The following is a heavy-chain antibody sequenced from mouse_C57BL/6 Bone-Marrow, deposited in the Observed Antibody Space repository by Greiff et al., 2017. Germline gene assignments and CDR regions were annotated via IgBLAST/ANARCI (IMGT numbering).Heavy chain of an antibody. Sequence: QVQLQQSGAELSRPRASVKLSSKAYAYTFTSYGIGWVKQRTGQGLEWIGEIYPRSGTTYYNEKFKGHATLTADKSSSTAYMELRSLTSEDAAVYFCASGIDYGNSYWYFDVWGTGTTVTVSS. CDR3: ASGIDYGNSYWYFDV. V-gene: IGHV1-81*01. D-gene: IGHD2-1*01. CDR1: AYTFTSYG. J-gene: IGHJ1*03. CDR2: IYPRSGTT.